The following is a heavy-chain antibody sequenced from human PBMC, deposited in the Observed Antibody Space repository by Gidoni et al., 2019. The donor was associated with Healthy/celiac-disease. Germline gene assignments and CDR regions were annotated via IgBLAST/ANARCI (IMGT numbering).Heavy chain of an antibody. CDR3: ARASTYSSSAPTTNYGMDV. V-gene: IGHV1-18*01. CDR2: ISAYNGNT. Sequence: QVQLVQSGAEVKKPGASVTVSCKASGYTFTSYGISWVRQAPGQGLEWMGWISAYNGNTNYAQKLQGRVTMTTDTSTSTAYMELRSLRSDDTAVYYCARASTYSSSAPTTNYGMDVWGQGTTVTVSS. CDR1: GYTFTSYG. J-gene: IGHJ6*02. D-gene: IGHD6-6*01.